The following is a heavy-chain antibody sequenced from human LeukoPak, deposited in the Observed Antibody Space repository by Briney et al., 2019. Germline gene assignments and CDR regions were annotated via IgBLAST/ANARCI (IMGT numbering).Heavy chain of an antibody. J-gene: IGHJ4*02. CDR1: GYSFNDKY. CDR3: ARERDTALAPYLDY. Sequence: GASVKVSCKASGYSFNDKYLHWVRQAPGQGLEWMGSINPNSGGTNYAQKFQDRVTMTTDTSTSTAYLEMRRLRFDDTAVYFCARERDTALAPYLDYWGQGTLLTVSS. V-gene: IGHV1-2*02. D-gene: IGHD5-18*01. CDR2: INPNSGGT.